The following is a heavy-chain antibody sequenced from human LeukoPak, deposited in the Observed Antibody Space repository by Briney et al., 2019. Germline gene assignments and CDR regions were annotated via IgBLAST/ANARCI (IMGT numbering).Heavy chain of an antibody. CDR3: ARGRVAAEWWV. CDR2: IDHTGST. D-gene: IGHD2-15*01. Sequence: PSETLSLTCTVSDDSITIYYWSWIRQPPGKGLEWIGYIDHTGSTNYNPSLKSRVTISRDTSKNHFSLKLSSVTAADTAVYYCARGRVAAEWWVWGQGTLVTVSS. J-gene: IGHJ4*02. CDR1: DDSITIYY. V-gene: IGHV4-59*01.